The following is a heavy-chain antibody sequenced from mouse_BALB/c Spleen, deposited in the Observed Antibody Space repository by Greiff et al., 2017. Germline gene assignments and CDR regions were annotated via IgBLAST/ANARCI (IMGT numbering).Heavy chain of an antibody. CDR1: GFTFSSYG. Sequence: EVQGVESGGDLVKPGGSLTLSCAASGFTFSSYGMSWVRQTPDKRLEWVATISSGGSYTYYPDSVTGRFTISRDNAKNTLYLQMSSLKSEDTAMYYCARHYYGSSYYFDYWGQGTTLTVSS. V-gene: IGHV5-6*01. D-gene: IGHD1-1*01. CDR2: ISSGGSYT. CDR3: ARHYYGSSYYFDY. J-gene: IGHJ2*01.